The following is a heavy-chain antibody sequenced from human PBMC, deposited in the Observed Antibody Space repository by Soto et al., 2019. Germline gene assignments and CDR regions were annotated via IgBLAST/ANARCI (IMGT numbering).Heavy chain of an antibody. D-gene: IGHD3-10*01. V-gene: IGHV1-69*01. Sequence: QVQLVQSGAEVKKPGSSVKVSCKASGGTFSSYAISWVRHAPGQGLEWMGGIIPIFGTANYAQKFQGRVTITADESTSKAYMELSSLRSEDTSVYYCARDFSPGGSGSYDYWGQGTLVTVSS. J-gene: IGHJ4*02. CDR3: ARDFSPGGSGSYDY. CDR2: IIPIFGTA. CDR1: GGTFSSYA.